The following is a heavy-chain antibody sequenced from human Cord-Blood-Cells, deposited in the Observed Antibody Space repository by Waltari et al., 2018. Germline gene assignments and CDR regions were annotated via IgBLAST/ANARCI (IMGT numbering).Heavy chain of an antibody. D-gene: IGHD7-27*01. CDR3: AKTGDLYYFDY. V-gene: IGHV4-34*01. CDR1: GGSFGGYY. Sequence: QVQLQPWGAGLLKPSETLSLTCAVYGGSFGGYYWRWIRQPPGKGLEWTGEINHSGRTNYNPSLKSRVTISVDTSKNQFSLKLSSVTAADTAVYYCAKTGDLYYFDYWGQGTLVTVSS. J-gene: IGHJ4*02. CDR2: INHSGRT.